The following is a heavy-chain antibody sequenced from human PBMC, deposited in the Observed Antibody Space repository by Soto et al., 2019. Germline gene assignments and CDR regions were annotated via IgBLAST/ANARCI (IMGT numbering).Heavy chain of an antibody. D-gene: IGHD4-17*01. CDR3: AHRGYGDYPRDNWFDP. J-gene: IGHJ5*02. CDR1: GFSLSTGGLC. Sequence: QITLKESGPTLVKPTQTLTLTCTFSGFSLSTGGLCVGWIRQPPGKALEWLALIYWNDDKRYSPSLKSRLTITQDTSKNQVVLTMTNMYPVDTATYYCAHRGYGDYPRDNWFDPWGQGTLVTVSS. V-gene: IGHV2-5*01. CDR2: IYWNDDK.